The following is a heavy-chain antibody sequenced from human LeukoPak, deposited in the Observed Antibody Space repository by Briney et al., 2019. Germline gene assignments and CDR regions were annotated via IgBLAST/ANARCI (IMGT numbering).Heavy chain of an antibody. J-gene: IGHJ6*03. Sequence: SETLSLTCTVSGGSISSYYWSWIRQPPGKGLEWIGYIYYSGSTNYNPSLKSRVTISVDTSKNQFSLKLGSVTAADTAVYYCARLTAYYYMDVWGKGTTVTVSS. CDR1: GGSISSYY. V-gene: IGHV4-59*01. CDR3: ARLTAYYYMDV. CDR2: IYYSGST. D-gene: IGHD5-18*01.